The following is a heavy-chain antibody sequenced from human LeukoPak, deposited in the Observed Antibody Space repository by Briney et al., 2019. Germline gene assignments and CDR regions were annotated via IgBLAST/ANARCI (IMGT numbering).Heavy chain of an antibody. CDR2: ISGSGGST. D-gene: IGHD3-22*01. V-gene: IGHV3-23*01. Sequence: GGSLRLSCAASGFTFSSYAMSWVRQAPGKGLEAVSAISGSGGSTYYADSVKGRFTISRDNSKNTLYLQMNSLRAEDTAVYYCAKVHSSGYYYPLSWFDPWGQGTLVTVSS. J-gene: IGHJ5*02. CDR1: GFTFSSYA. CDR3: AKVHSSGYYYPLSWFDP.